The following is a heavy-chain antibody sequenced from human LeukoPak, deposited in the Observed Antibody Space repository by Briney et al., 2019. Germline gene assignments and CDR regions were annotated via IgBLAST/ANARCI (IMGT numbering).Heavy chain of an antibody. CDR3: ARDGFAVAYDY. CDR1: GFSFSTYW. J-gene: IGHJ4*02. V-gene: IGHV3-7*01. Sequence: PGGSLRLSCATSGFSFSTYWMSWVRQAPGKGLEWVAKINQDGSEKYFVDSVKGRFTISRDNAKKSLYLEMNILRVEDTALYYCARDGFAVAYDYWGQGTLVTVSS. CDR2: INQDGSEK. D-gene: IGHD4-23*01.